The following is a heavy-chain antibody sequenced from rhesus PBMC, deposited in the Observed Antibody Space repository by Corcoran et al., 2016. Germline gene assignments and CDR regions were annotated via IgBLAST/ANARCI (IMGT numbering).Heavy chain of an antibody. Sequence: EVQLVETGGGLVQPGGSLRLSCTASGFIFSNYAITWVRQAPGKGVEWVSGISYSGCETNNADSVDGRCTDSKDNSKHTISLEMNSLRAEDTAVYYCAKAGVQWVQWFDYWGQGVLVTVSS. CDR2: ISYSGCET. D-gene: IGHD5-42*01. CDR3: AKAGVQWVQWFDY. CDR1: GFIFSNYA. V-gene: IGHV3S5*01. J-gene: IGHJ4*01.